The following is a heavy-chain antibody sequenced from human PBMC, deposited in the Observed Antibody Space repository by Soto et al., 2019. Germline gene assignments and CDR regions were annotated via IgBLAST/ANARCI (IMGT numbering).Heavy chain of an antibody. J-gene: IGHJ4*02. CDR2: IYTSGST. V-gene: IGHV4-4*07. CDR3: ARTVGAAYYFDF. Sequence: QVQLQESGPGLVKPSETLSLTCTVSGDSMSKYYWSWIRQPAGKGLEWIGRIYTSGSTNYNPSLKSRVNMSIDTSNNHFSLNFKSVTAADAAVYYCARTVGAAYYFDFWGQGALVTVSS. CDR1: GDSMSKYY. D-gene: IGHD1-26*01.